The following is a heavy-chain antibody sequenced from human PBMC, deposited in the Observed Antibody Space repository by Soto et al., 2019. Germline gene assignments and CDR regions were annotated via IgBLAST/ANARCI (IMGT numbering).Heavy chain of an antibody. CDR2: TYYRSKWYN. CDR3: ARGAYGSGNGHFDY. CDR1: GDSSYTNTAV. D-gene: IGHD3-10*01. J-gene: IGHJ4*02. Sequence: SPTLPLSCSISGDSSYTNTAVVNWIRQSTSRGLEWLGRTYYRSKWYNDYTVSVKSRITINPDTSKNQFSLQLNSVTPEDTAVYYCARGAYGSGNGHFDYWGQGTLVTVSS. V-gene: IGHV6-1*01.